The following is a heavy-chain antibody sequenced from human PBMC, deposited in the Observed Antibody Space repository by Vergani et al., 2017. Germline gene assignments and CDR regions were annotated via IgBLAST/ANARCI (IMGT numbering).Heavy chain of an antibody. CDR1: GFTFSSYS. CDR3: AGVPGAYSPGYYYGMDV. J-gene: IGHJ6*02. Sequence: EVQLVESGGGLVKPGGSLRLSCAASGFTFSSYSMNWVRQAPGKGLEWVSSISSSSSYIYYADSVKGRFTISRDNAKNSLYLQMNSLRAEDTAVYYCAGVPGAYSPGYYYGMDVWGQGTTVTVSS. D-gene: IGHD6-13*01. CDR2: ISSSSSYI. V-gene: IGHV3-21*01.